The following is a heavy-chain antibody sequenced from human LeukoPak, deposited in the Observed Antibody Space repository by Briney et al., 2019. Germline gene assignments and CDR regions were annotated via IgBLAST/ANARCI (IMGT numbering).Heavy chain of an antibody. CDR2: INLDGSEK. D-gene: IGHD5-12*01. CDR3: ARGITSGPRRYDVRNFDY. J-gene: IGHJ4*02. Sequence: GGSLRLSCEASGFTFDDYGMSWVRQAPGKGLEWVANINLDGSEKYYVDSVKGRFTISRDNAKNSLYLQMNSLRAEDTAVYYCARGITSGPRRYDVRNFDYWGQGTPVTASS. CDR1: GFTFDDYG. V-gene: IGHV3-7*01.